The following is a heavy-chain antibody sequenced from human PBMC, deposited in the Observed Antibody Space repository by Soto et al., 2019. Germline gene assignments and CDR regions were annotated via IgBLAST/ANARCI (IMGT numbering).Heavy chain of an antibody. Sequence: QVQLVESGGGVVQPGRSLRLSCAASGFIFSTYGMHWVRQAPDKGLEWVAVISYDGSNQYYEDSVKGRFTISRDNSKNTLYLQMNSLRVEDTAVYYCAKSWSGSHGAFDMWGQGTMVTVSA. D-gene: IGHD2-8*02. CDR3: AKSWSGSHGAFDM. J-gene: IGHJ3*02. V-gene: IGHV3-30*18. CDR1: GFIFSTYG. CDR2: ISYDGSNQ.